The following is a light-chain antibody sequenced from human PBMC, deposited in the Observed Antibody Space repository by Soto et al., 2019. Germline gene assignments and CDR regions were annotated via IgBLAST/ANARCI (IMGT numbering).Light chain of an antibody. V-gene: IGLV2-8*01. J-gene: IGLJ2*01. CDR1: SSDVCGYNY. CDR2: EVS. Sequence: QSALTQPPSASGSPGQSVTISCTGTSSDVCGYNYVSWYQQHPGKAPKLMIYEVSKRPSGVPDRFSGSKSGNTASLTVSGLQAEDEADYYCSSYAGSNIYVVFGGGTKLTVL. CDR3: SSYAGSNIYVV.